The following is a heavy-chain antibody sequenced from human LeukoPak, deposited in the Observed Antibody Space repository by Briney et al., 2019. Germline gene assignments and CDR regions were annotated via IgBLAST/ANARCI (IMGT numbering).Heavy chain of an antibody. J-gene: IGHJ4*02. D-gene: IGHD4-17*01. CDR1: GGSISSYY. Sequence: SETLSLTCTVSGGSISSYYWSWIRQPAGKGLEWIGRIYTSGSTNYNPSLKSRVTMSVDTSKNQFSLKLSSVTAADTAFYYCARSDLYGDYPPGNYWGQGTLVAVSS. CDR2: IYTSGST. CDR3: ARSDLYGDYPPGNY. V-gene: IGHV4-4*07.